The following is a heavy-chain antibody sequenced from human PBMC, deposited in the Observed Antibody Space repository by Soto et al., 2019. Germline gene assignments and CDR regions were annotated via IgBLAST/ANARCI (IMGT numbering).Heavy chain of an antibody. CDR1: GYTFTNYW. CDR2: IYPGDSDT. V-gene: IGHV5-51*01. CDR3: AASIFYYGMDV. J-gene: IGHJ6*02. Sequence: GESLKISCKGSGYTFTNYWIGWVRQMPGKGPEWMGIIYPGDSDTKYNPSFQGQVTISADKSITTTYLQGSSLKASDTAIYYCAASIFYYGMDVWGQGTTVTVSS.